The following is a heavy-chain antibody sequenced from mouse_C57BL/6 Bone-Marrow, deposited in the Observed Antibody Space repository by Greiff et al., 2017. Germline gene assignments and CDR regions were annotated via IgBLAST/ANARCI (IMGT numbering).Heavy chain of an antibody. Sequence: EVKLMESGGGLVKPGGSLKLSCAASGFTFSSYAMSWVRQTPEKRLEWVATISDGGSYTYYPDNVKGRFTISRDNAKSNLYLQMSHLKSENTAMYYCASMDYWGQGTSVTVSS. CDR1: GFTFSSYA. CDR2: ISDGGSYT. CDR3: ASMDY. J-gene: IGHJ4*01. V-gene: IGHV5-4*03.